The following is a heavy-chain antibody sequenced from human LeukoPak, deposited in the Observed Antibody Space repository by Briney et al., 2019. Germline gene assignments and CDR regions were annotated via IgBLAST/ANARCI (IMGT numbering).Heavy chain of an antibody. CDR3: ARLSGWYSAFDY. D-gene: IGHD6-19*01. V-gene: IGHV3-48*03. J-gene: IGHJ4*02. Sequence: GGSLRLSCAASGFTFSSYEMTWVRQASGKGLEWVSYISSSGSTLYYADSVKGRFTISRDNAKNSLYLQMSSLRAEDTAIYYCARLSGWYSAFDYWGQGTLVTVSS. CDR1: GFTFSSYE. CDR2: ISSSGSTL.